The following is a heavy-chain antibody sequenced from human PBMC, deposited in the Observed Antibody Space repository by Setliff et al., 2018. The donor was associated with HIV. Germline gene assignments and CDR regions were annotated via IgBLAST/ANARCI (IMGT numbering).Heavy chain of an antibody. V-gene: IGHV1-3*01. CDR1: GYTFSTYA. CDR3: ARGGRLQYFDWPSYAMDV. D-gene: IGHD3-9*01. Sequence: ASVKVSCKASGYTFSTYAMHWVRQAPGQRLEWMGWISAGKGVTKYSKKFQGRVTLTRDTAASTAYMELSSLRSEDTAVYYCARGGRLQYFDWPSYAMDVWGQGTTVTVSS. CDR2: ISAGKGVT. J-gene: IGHJ6*02.